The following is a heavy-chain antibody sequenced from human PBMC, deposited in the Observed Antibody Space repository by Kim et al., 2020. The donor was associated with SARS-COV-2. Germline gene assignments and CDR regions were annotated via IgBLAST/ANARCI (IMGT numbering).Heavy chain of an antibody. CDR3: GRDVDDFSTATCDY. Sequence: DAVKGRFTITRENSKNTLFLQMSRLRAEDTAVYYCGRDVDDFSTATCDYWGQGTLVTVSS. D-gene: IGHD3-9*01. V-gene: IGHV3-30*07. J-gene: IGHJ4*02.